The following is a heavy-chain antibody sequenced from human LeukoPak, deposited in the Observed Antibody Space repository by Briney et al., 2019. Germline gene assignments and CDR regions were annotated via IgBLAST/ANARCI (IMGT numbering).Heavy chain of an antibody. CDR3: ARGGGYSGYDFGY. CDR1: GGSISSYY. CDR2: IYYSGST. Sequence: SETLSLTCTVSGGSISSYYWSWIRPPPGKGLAGIGYIYYSGSTNYNPSLKSRVTISVDTSKSQFSLDLSSVTAADTAVYYCARGGGYSGYDFGYWGQGTLVTVSS. D-gene: IGHD5-12*01. V-gene: IGHV4-59*01. J-gene: IGHJ4*02.